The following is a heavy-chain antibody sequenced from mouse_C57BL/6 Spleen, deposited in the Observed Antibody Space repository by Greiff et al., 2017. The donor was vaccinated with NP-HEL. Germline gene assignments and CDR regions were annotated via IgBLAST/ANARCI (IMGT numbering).Heavy chain of an antibody. CDR2: IYPGDGDT. CDR3: AIYYGSPWFAY. D-gene: IGHD1-1*01. V-gene: IGHV1-80*01. J-gene: IGHJ3*01. CDR1: GYAFSSYW. Sequence: LKESGASVKISCKASGYAFSSYWMNWVKQRPGKGLEWIGQIYPGDGDTNYNGKFKGKATLTADKSSSTAYMQLSSLTSEDSAVYFCAIYYGSPWFAYWGQGTLVTVSA.